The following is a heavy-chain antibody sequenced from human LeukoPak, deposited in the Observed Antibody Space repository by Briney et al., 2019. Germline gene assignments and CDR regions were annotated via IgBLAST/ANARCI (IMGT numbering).Heavy chain of an antibody. V-gene: IGHV3-30-3*01. CDR3: ARSLYYYGSGGEDY. J-gene: IGHJ4*02. Sequence: PGGSLRLSCAASGFTFSSYAMHWVRQAPGKGLEWVAVISYDGSNKYYADSVKGRFTTSRDSSKNTLYLQMNSLRAEDTVVYYCARSLYYYGSGGEDYWGQGTLVTVSS. CDR1: GFTFSSYA. D-gene: IGHD3-10*01. CDR2: ISYDGSNK.